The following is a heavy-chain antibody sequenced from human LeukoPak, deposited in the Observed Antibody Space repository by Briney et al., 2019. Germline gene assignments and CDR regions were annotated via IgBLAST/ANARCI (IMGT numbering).Heavy chain of an antibody. CDR2: ISAYNGNT. V-gene: IGHV1-18*01. CDR3: ARLRGTVDAFDI. Sequence: ASVTVSCKASGYTFTSYGISWVRQAPGQGLEWMGWISAYNGNTNYAQKLQGRVTMTTDTSTSAAYMELRSLRSDDTAVYYCARLRGTVDAFDIWGQGTMVTVSS. D-gene: IGHD1-14*01. CDR1: GYTFTSYG. J-gene: IGHJ3*02.